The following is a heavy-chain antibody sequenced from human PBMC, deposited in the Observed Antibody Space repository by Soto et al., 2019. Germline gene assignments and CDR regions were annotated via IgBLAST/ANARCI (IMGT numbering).Heavy chain of an antibody. J-gene: IGHJ6*02. V-gene: IGHV4-39*01. D-gene: IGHD5-18*01. CDR1: GGSISSSSYY. CDR2: IYYSGST. Sequence: QLQLQESGPGLVKPSETLSLTCTVSGGSISSSSYYWGWIRQPPGKGLEWIGSIYYSGSTYYNPSLKSRVTISVDTPKNQFSLKLSSVTAADTAVYYCARPVQPYYYYGMDVWGQGNTVTVS. CDR3: ARPVQPYYYYGMDV.